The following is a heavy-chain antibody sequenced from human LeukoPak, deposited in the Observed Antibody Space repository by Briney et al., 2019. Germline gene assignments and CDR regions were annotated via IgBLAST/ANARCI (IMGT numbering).Heavy chain of an antibody. J-gene: IGHJ4*02. D-gene: IGHD6-13*01. V-gene: IGHV3-20*01. CDR2: INWNGGST. Sequence: PGGSLRLSCAASGFTFSSYAMSWVRQAPGKGLEWVSGINWNGGSTGYADSVKGRFTISRDNAKNSLYLQMNSLRAEDTALYHCARGSRSSWQNEFDYWGQGTLVTVSS. CDR1: GFTFSSYA. CDR3: ARGSRSSWQNEFDY.